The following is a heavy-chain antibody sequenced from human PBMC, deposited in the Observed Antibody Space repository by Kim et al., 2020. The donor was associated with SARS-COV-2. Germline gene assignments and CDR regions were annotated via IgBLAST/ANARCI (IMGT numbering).Heavy chain of an antibody. CDR3: ARDRGSSWIPYYYYGMDV. Sequence: KSRVTISVDTSKNQFSLKLSSVTAADTAVYYCARDRGSSWIPYYYYGMDVWGQGTTVTVSS. V-gene: IGHV4-59*01. J-gene: IGHJ6*02. D-gene: IGHD6-13*01.